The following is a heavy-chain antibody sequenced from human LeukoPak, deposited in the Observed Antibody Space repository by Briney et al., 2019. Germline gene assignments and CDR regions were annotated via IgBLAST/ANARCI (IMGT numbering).Heavy chain of an antibody. J-gene: IGHJ4*02. CDR1: GGSISSYY. CDR3: ARGDYYDSSGYYYLFDY. CDR2: IYYSGST. D-gene: IGHD3-22*01. Sequence: ASETLSLTCTVSGGSISSYYWSWIWQPPGKGLEWNGYIYYSGSTNYNPSLKSRVTISVDTSKNQFSLKLSSVTAADTAVYYCARGDYYDSSGYYYLFDYWGQGTLVTVSS. V-gene: IGHV4-59*01.